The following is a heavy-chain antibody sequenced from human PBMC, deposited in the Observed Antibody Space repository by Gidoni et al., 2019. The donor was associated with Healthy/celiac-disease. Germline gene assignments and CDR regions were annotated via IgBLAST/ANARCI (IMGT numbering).Heavy chain of an antibody. J-gene: IGHJ4*02. CDR2: ISSSSSTI. CDR1: GFTFSSYS. Sequence: EVQLVESGGGLVQPGGSLRLSCAASGFTFSSYSMNWVRQAPGKGLEWVSYISSSSSTIYYADSVKGRFTISRDNAKNSLYLQMNSLRAEDTAVYYCAREGILWFGELLPSPDYWGQGTLVTVSS. V-gene: IGHV3-48*04. CDR3: AREGILWFGELLPSPDY. D-gene: IGHD3-10*01.